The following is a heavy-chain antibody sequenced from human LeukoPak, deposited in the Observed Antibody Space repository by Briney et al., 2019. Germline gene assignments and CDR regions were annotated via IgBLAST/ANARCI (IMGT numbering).Heavy chain of an antibody. CDR3: ARRMIAVAGNWFDP. CDR1: GGSISSYY. V-gene: IGHV4-59*01. J-gene: IGHJ5*02. Sequence: SETLSLTCTVSGGSISSYYWSWIRQPAGKGLEWIGHIYYSGSTNYNPSLKSRVTISVDTSKNQFSLKLSSVTAADTAVYYCARRMIAVAGNWFDPWGQGTLVTVSS. D-gene: IGHD6-19*01. CDR2: IYYSGST.